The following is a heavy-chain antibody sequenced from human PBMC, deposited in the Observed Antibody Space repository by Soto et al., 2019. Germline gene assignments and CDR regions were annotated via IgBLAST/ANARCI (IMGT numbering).Heavy chain of an antibody. Sequence: QVQLQQWGAGLLKPSETLSLTCAVYGGSFSGYYWSWIRQPPGKGLEWIGKINHSGSTNYNPSLRSRVIISVDSTKNPFPLKLSSVTASDTAVYYCASEQRPRLRPPRGALHIWGEDTMIIVSS. CDR2: INHSGST. D-gene: IGHD4-17*01. CDR3: ASEQRPRLRPPRGALHI. V-gene: IGHV4-34*01. CDR1: GGSFSGYY. J-gene: IGHJ3*02.